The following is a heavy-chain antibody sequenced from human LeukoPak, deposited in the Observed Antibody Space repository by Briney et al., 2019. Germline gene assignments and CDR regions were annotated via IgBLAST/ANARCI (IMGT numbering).Heavy chain of an antibody. V-gene: IGHV3-66*01. CDR3: ARTKEMASISYFDS. CDR1: GFTFDDYG. J-gene: IGHJ4*02. CDR2: IYSDNT. Sequence: GGSLRLSCAASGFTFDDYGMSWVRQAPGKGLEWVSFIYSDNTHYSDSAKGRFTISRDNSKNTLYLQMNSLRAEDTAVYYCARTKEMASISYFDSWGLGTLVTVSS. D-gene: IGHD5-24*01.